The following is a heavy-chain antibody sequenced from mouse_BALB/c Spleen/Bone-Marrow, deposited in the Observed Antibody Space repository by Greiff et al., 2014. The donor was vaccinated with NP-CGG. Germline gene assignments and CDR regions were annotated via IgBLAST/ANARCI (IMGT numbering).Heavy chain of an antibody. CDR1: GFTFSSYA. CDR2: ISSGGNYT. J-gene: IGHJ4*01. Sequence: EVQGVESGGGLVKPGGSLKLSCAASGFTFSSYAMSWVRQSPEKRLEWVAEISSGGNYTYYPDTVTGRFTISRDNAKNILYLKMSSLRSDDTAMYYCVRAYGSSYAMDYWGQGTSVTVSS. CDR3: VRAYGSSYAMDY. D-gene: IGHD1-1*01. V-gene: IGHV5-9-4*01.